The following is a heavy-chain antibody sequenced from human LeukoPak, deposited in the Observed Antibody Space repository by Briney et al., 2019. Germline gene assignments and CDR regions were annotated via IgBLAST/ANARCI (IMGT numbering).Heavy chain of an antibody. CDR3: ARDFPYYYDISGYYSDY. D-gene: IGHD3-22*01. CDR1: GFTFNDYY. CDR2: ISTSGSTI. J-gene: IGHJ4*02. Sequence: GGSLRLSCAASGFTFNDYYMSWIRQAPGKGLEWVSYISTSGSTIYYADSVKGRFTISRDNAKNSLYLQMNSLRAEDTAVYYCARDFPYYYDISGYYSDYWGQGTLVTVSS. V-gene: IGHV3-11*04.